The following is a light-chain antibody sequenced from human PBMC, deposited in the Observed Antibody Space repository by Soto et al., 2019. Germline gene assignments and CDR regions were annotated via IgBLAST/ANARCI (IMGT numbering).Light chain of an antibody. CDR3: QQNYTNPVT. Sequence: DIQMTQSPSTLSASVGDRVTITCRASQTISSSLAWYQQIPGKAPKLLLYDASSLESAVPSRFSGSGSGTEFTMTISRLQPDDFATYYCQQNYTNPVTFGQGTKVEIK. V-gene: IGKV1-5*01. CDR2: DAS. CDR1: QTISSS. J-gene: IGKJ1*01.